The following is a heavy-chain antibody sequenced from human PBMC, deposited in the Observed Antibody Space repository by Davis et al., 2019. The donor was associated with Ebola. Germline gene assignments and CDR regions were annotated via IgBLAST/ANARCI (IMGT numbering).Heavy chain of an antibody. J-gene: IGHJ5*02. Sequence: GSLRLSCAVYGGSFSGYYWSWIRQPPGKGLEWIGEINHSGSTYYNPSLKSRVTISVDTSKNQFSLKLSSVTAADTAVYYCARLFTIFGVVGDWFDPWGQGTLVTVSS. D-gene: IGHD3-3*01. V-gene: IGHV4-34*01. CDR1: GGSFSGYY. CDR3: ARLFTIFGVVGDWFDP. CDR2: INHSGST.